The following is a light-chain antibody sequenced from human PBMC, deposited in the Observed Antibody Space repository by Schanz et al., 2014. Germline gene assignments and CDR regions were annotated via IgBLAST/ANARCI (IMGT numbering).Light chain of an antibody. Sequence: QSALTQPASVSGSPGQSITISCTGTSSDVGSYNLVSWYQHHPGKAPKLIIYEDINRPSGVSNRFSASKSGTTASLTVSGLLAEDEATYYCSSFEGRHNWVFGGGTKLTVL. CDR2: EDI. V-gene: IGLV2-14*02. J-gene: IGLJ3*02. CDR1: SSDVGSYNL. CDR3: SSFEGRHNWV.